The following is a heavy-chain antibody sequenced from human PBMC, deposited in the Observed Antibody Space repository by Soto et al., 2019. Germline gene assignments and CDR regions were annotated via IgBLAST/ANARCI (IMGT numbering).Heavy chain of an antibody. CDR3: AIMARWGQAASDY. D-gene: IGHD6-13*01. Sequence: SETLSLTCTVSGGSISSSSYYWGWIRQPPGKGLEWIGSIYYSGSTYYNPSLKSRVTISVDTSKNQFSLKLSSVTAADTAVYYCAIMARWGQAASDYWGQGTLVTVSS. CDR2: IYYSGST. J-gene: IGHJ4*02. CDR1: GGSISSSSYY. V-gene: IGHV4-39*01.